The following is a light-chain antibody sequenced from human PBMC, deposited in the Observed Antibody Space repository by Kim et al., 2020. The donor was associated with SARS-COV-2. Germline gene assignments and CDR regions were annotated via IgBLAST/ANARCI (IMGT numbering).Light chain of an antibody. CDR2: QDS. V-gene: IGLV3-1*01. CDR1: KFVATY. Sequence: SVSPGQTSSITCSGDKFVATYACWYQQKPGQPPVLAIYQDSKRPSGIPVRFSGSNSGNTATLTISGTQAMDEADYYCQALDSSTYVFGTGTKVTV. J-gene: IGLJ1*01. CDR3: QALDSSTYV.